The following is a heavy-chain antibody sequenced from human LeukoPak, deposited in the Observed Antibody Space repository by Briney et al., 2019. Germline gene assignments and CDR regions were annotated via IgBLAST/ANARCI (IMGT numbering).Heavy chain of an antibody. D-gene: IGHD5-18*01. CDR1: GFTFSSYA. CDR3: AREYSYGTNFDY. J-gene: IGHJ4*02. Sequence: PGGSLRLSCAASGFTFSSYAMSWVRQAPGEGLEWVSGISGSGGSTYYADSVKGRFTISRDNSKDTLYLQMNSLRAEDTAVYYCAREYSYGTNFDYWGQGTLVTVSS. V-gene: IGHV3-23*01. CDR2: ISGSGGST.